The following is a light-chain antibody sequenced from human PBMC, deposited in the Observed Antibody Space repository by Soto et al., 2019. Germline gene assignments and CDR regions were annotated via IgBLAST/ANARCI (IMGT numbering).Light chain of an antibody. V-gene: IGLV3-21*02. Sequence: SYELTQPPSVSVAPGQTASITCWGTNIGTKTVHWYQQKPGQAPMLVVYDDSGRPSGIPERFSGSNSGNTATLTISRVEGGDEADYYCQVWDSSSHHRVFGGGTQLTVL. CDR1: NIGTKT. J-gene: IGLJ7*01. CDR3: QVWDSSSHHRV. CDR2: DDS.